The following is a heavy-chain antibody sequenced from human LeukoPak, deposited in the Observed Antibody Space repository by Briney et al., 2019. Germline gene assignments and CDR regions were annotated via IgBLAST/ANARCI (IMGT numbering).Heavy chain of an antibody. CDR3: ARREYSSSRGPDY. Sequence: GESLKISCKGSGYIFTSYWIGWVRQMPGKGLEWMGIIYPGDSDTRYSPSFQGQVTISADKSISTAYLQWSSLKASDTAMYYCARREYSSSRGPDYWGQGTLVTVSS. CDR1: GYIFTSYW. D-gene: IGHD6-6*01. V-gene: IGHV5-51*01. CDR2: IYPGDSDT. J-gene: IGHJ4*02.